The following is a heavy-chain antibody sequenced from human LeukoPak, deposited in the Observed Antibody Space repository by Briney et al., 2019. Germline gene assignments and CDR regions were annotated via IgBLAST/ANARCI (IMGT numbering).Heavy chain of an antibody. CDR1: GFPFTETW. J-gene: IGHJ4*02. CDR3: ARDWFHAIDY. D-gene: IGHD2/OR15-2a*01. CDR2: IRSDGSDE. Sequence: GGSLRLSCATSGFPFTETWMHWVRQVPGKGLVWVSRIRSDGSDERYAEAVKGRFTISRDNAKNSLYLQMNSLRDEDTAVYYCARDWFHAIDYWGQGTLVTVSS. V-gene: IGHV3-74*01.